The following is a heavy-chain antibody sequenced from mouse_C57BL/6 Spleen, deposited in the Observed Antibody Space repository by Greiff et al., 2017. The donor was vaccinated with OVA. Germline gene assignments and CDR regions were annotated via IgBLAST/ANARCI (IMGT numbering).Heavy chain of an antibody. CDR1: GYTFTSYG. D-gene: IGHD2-4*01. V-gene: IGHV1-81*01. CDR3: ARSGDYGYYAMDY. CDR2: IYPRSGNT. J-gene: IGHJ4*01. Sequence: VQLQESGAELARPGASVKLSCKASGYTFTSYGISWVKQRTGQGLEWIGEIYPRSGNTYYNEKFKGKATLTADKSSSTAYMELRSLTSEDSAVYFCARSGDYGYYAMDYWGQGTSVTVSS.